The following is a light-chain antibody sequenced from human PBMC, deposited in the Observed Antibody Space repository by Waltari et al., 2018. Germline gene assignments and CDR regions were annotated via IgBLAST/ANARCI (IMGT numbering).Light chain of an antibody. Sequence: SYELTQPPSVSVSPGQTASITCSGDKLEYKYACWYQQKPGQSPALVIYQDKKRPSGIHERFSGSNSGNTATLTISGTQAMDEADYYCQAWDSNTGVFGTGTKVTVL. CDR3: QAWDSNTGV. J-gene: IGLJ1*01. CDR2: QDK. CDR1: KLEYKY. V-gene: IGLV3-1*01.